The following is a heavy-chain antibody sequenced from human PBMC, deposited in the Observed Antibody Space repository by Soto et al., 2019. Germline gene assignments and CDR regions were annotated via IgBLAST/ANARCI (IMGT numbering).Heavy chain of an antibody. CDR1: GASISSGDYY. CDR2: IYYSGSS. CDR3: ARGGHSMTTNRDYFDY. Sequence: SDTLSLSCTVSGASISSGDYYWSWIRQPPGKGLEWIGYIYYSGSSYSNPSLKSRVTISVDTSKNQFSLRLSSVTAADTAVYYCARGGHSMTTNRDYFDYWGQGTLVTVSS. V-gene: IGHV4-30-4*02. J-gene: IGHJ4*02. D-gene: IGHD4-4*01.